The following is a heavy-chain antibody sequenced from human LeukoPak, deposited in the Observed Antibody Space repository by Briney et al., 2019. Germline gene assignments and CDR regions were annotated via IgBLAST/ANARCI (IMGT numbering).Heavy chain of an antibody. Sequence: GGSLRLSCAVSGITLSNYGMSWVRQAPGKGLEWVAGISGSGGGTNYADSVKGRFTISRDSSKNTLYLQMNSLRGEDTAVYYCARDVDCTGGSCYSRRWGQGTLVTVSS. J-gene: IGHJ4*02. CDR3: ARDVDCTGGSCYSRR. CDR1: GITLSNYG. CDR2: ISGSGGGT. D-gene: IGHD2-15*01. V-gene: IGHV3-23*01.